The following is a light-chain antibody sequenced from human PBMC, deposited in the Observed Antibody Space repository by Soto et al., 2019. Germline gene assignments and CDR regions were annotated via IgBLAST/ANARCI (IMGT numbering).Light chain of an antibody. CDR3: KSYAGSNTYV. CDR1: KNDIGVYDF. J-gene: IGLJ1*01. CDR2: EVV. V-gene: IGLV2-8*01. Sequence: QSALTQPPSASGSPGQSVTISCTGTKNDIGVYDFVSWYQHHPGKAPRLIIYEVVQRPSGVPDRFSGSKSGKTASLTVSGLQDADEADYFCKSYAGSNTYVFGSGTKLTVL.